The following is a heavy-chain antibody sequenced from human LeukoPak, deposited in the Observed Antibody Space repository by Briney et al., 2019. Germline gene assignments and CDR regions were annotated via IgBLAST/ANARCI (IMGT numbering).Heavy chain of an antibody. J-gene: IGHJ4*02. Sequence: GGSLRLSCAASGFTFSSYAMSWVRQAPGKGLEWVSAISGSGGSTYYADSVKGRFTISRDNSKNTLYLQMNSLRAEDTAVYYCASLSQWLVHGILDYWGQGTLVTVSS. V-gene: IGHV3-23*01. D-gene: IGHD6-19*01. CDR3: ASLSQWLVHGILDY. CDR2: ISGSGGST. CDR1: GFTFSSYA.